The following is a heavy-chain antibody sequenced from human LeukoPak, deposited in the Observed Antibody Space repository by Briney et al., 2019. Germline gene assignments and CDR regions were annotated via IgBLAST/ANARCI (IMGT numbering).Heavy chain of an antibody. D-gene: IGHD7-27*01. CDR2: IGNSDET. V-gene: IGHV3-23*01. CDR3: ARDGDWGRYDH. CDR1: GFFFNTNA. J-gene: IGHJ4*02. Sequence: GGSLRLSCAASGFFFNTNAMSWVRQAPGMGLEWVAAIGNSDETYYADAVKGRFTISRDTSKNTLFLQMNSLRAEDTAVYYCARDGDWGRYDHWGQGTLVIVSS.